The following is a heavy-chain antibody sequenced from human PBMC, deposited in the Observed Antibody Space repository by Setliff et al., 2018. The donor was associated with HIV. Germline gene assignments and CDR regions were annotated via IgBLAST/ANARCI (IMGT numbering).Heavy chain of an antibody. J-gene: IGHJ5*02. CDR2: TYTNGRL. V-gene: IGHV4-61*09. CDR1: GASITSGSFY. Sequence: SETLSLTCSVSGASITSGSFYWTWIRKPAGKGLEWIGHTYTNGRLNYNPSLQSRVVISMDTSRNQFSLRLSSVTAADTAVYFCAREDMSHWSGFLYESSWFDTWGRGILVTVSS. CDR3: AREDMSHWSGFLYESSWFDT. D-gene: IGHD3-3*01.